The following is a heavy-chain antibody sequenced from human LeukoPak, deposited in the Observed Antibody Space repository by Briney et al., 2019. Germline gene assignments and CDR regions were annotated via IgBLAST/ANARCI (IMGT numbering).Heavy chain of an antibody. CDR3: ASSGSSSSGLSFYYYYYMDV. CDR2: IIPIFGTA. D-gene: IGHD6-6*01. CDR1: RGTFSSYA. V-gene: IGHV1-69*05. Sequence: ASVKVSCKASRGTFSSYAISWVRQAPGQGLEWMGGIIPIFGTANYAQKFQGRVTITTDESTSTAYMELSSLRSEDTAVYYCASSGSSSSGLSFYYYYYMDVWGKGTTVTVSS. J-gene: IGHJ6*03.